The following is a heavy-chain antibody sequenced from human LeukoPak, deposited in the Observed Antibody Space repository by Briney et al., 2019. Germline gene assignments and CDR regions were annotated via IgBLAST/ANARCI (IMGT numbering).Heavy chain of an antibody. CDR1: GGSISSYY. J-gene: IGHJ6*03. CDR3: TREYPLYYYYYMDV. CDR2: IYTSGST. Sequence: NPSETLSLTCTVSGGSISSYYWSWLRQPAGKCLEWIGRIYTSGSTNYNPSLKSRVTMSVDTSKNQFSLKLSSVTAADTAVYYCTREYPLYYYYYMDVWGKGTTVTISS. V-gene: IGHV4-4*07.